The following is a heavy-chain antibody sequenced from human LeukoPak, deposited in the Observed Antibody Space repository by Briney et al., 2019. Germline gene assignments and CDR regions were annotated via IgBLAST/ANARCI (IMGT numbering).Heavy chain of an antibody. CDR1: GFTFSSYSMN. CDR2: IYYSGST. J-gene: IGHJ4*02. Sequence: PGGSLRLSCATSGFTFSSYSMNWVRQAPGKGLEWIGSIYYSGSTYYNPSLKSRVTISVDTSKNQFSLKLSSVTAADTAVYYCARHYTAYSYLDYWGQGTLVTVSS. D-gene: IGHD1-1*01. CDR3: ARHYTAYSYLDY. V-gene: IGHV4-39*01.